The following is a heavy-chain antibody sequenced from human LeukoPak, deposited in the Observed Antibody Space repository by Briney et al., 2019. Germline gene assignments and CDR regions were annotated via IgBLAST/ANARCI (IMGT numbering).Heavy chain of an antibody. CDR1: GFTFSSYW. D-gene: IGHD2-15*01. CDR2: IKQDGSEK. CDR3: ARGGASELYYFDY. J-gene: IGHJ4*02. V-gene: IGHV3-7*05. Sequence: GGSLRLSCEASGFTFSSYWMSWVRQAPGEGLEWVASIKQDGSEKYYVDSMKGRFTISRDNAMNSLYLQMNSLRAEDTAVYYCARGGASELYYFDYWGQGTLVTVSS.